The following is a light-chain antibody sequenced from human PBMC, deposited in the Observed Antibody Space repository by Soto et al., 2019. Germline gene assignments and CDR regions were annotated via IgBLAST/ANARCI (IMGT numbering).Light chain of an antibody. J-gene: IGLJ2*01. Sequence: QSALTQPASVSGSPGQSITISCSGTSSDIGNSDFVSWYQQRSGKAPKLMIYEVSKRPSGASGRFSGSKSGNTASLTISWLQADDLAEYYCCSYAGRINWRFGGGTKLT. CDR1: SSDIGNSDF. V-gene: IGLV2-23*02. CDR3: CSYAGRINWR. CDR2: EVS.